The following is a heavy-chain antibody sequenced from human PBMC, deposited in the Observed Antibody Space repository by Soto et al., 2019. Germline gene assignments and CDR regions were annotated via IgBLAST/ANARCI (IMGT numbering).Heavy chain of an antibody. CDR2: TRNKANSYTT. D-gene: IGHD3-3*01. CDR1: GFTFSDHY. J-gene: IGHJ4*02. Sequence: GGSLRLSCAASGFTFSDHYMDWVRQAPGKGLEWVGRTRNKANSYTTEYYADSVKGRFTISRDNSKNTLYLQMNSLRAEDTAVYYCARDRYDFWISCVDYWGQGTLVTVSS. V-gene: IGHV3-72*01. CDR3: ARDRYDFWISCVDY.